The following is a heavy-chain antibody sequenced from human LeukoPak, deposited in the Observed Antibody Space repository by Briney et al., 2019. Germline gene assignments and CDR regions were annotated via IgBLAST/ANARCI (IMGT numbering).Heavy chain of an antibody. D-gene: IGHD4-17*01. CDR2: IYHSGST. CDR3: ARGTTVTPTYYFDY. J-gene: IGHJ4*02. CDR1: GGSISSGDYY. Sequence: SETLSLTCTVSGGSISSGDYYWSWIRQPPGKGLEWIGYIYHSGSTYYNPSLKSRVTISVDTSKNQFSLKLSSVTAADTAVYYCARGTTVTPTYYFDYWGQGTLVTVSS. V-gene: IGHV4-30-4*01.